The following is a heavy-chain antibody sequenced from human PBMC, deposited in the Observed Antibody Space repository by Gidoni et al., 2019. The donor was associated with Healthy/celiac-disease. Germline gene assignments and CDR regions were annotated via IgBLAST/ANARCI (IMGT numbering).Heavy chain of an antibody. CDR2: IRWNSDSI. CDR3: TKERNPNTYGWNALDY. J-gene: IGHJ4*02. CDR1: GLACDGYA. D-gene: IGHD5-18*01. V-gene: IGHV3-9*01. Sequence: VPLVESGGVLVQQRRSLRLSCGAPGLACDGYAMDWVRQAPGKGVEWLSGIRWNSDSIGYADSVKGRFTISRDNAKNSLYLQMNSLRAEDTAVYYCTKERNPNTYGWNALDYWGQGTLVTVSS.